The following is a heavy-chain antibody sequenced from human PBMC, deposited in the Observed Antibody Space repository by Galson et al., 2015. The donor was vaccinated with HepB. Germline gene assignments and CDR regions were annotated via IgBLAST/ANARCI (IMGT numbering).Heavy chain of an antibody. CDR3: ARGINWNDVVGYYYGMDV. CDR1: GGTFSSYA. D-gene: IGHD1-1*01. V-gene: IGHV1-69*13. J-gene: IGHJ6*02. CDR2: IIPIFGIA. Sequence: SVKVSCKASGGTFSSYAISWVRQAPGQGLEWMGGIIPIFGIANYAQKFQGRVTITADESTSTAYMELSSLRSEDTAVYYCARGINWNDVVGYYYGMDVWGQGTTVTVSS.